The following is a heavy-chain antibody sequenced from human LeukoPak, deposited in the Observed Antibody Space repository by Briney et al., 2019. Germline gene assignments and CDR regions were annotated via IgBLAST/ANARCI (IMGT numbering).Heavy chain of an antibody. D-gene: IGHD4-11*01. J-gene: IGHJ4*02. Sequence: ASVKVSCKASGGTFSSYAISWVRQAPGQGLEWMGRIIPILGIANYAQKFQGRVTITADKSTSTACMELSSLRSEDTAVYYCARETTDAGPFDYWGQGTLVTVSS. CDR2: IIPILGIA. CDR1: GGTFSSYA. V-gene: IGHV1-69*04. CDR3: ARETTDAGPFDY.